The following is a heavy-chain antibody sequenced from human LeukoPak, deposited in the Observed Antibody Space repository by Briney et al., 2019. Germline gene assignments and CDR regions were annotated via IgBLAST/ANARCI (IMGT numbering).Heavy chain of an antibody. CDR2: VHYSGST. D-gene: IGHD1-26*01. CDR1: GGSISGFY. V-gene: IGHV4-59*01. Sequence: SETLSLTCTVSGGSISGFYWTWIRKSPEKGLEWIGHVHYSGSTGYNPSLKSRVTISVDTSKNQFSLKLNSVTAPDTAVYYCARDFTGSPPLWGRGTLVTVSS. CDR3: ARDFTGSPPL. J-gene: IGHJ2*01.